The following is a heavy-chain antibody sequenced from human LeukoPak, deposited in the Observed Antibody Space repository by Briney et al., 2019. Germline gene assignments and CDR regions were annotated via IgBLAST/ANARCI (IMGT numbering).Heavy chain of an antibody. CDR3: ARGYYYGSGSRTRNWFDP. CDR2: IFYSGST. CDR1: GGSISTSNYY. Sequence: SETLSLTCTVSGGSISTSNYYWGWIRQPPGKGLEWIGNIFYSGSTYYSPSLRSRVTISLDTSRNQFSLKLNSVTAADTAVYYCARGYYYGSGSRTRNWFDPWGQGTLVTVSS. D-gene: IGHD3-10*01. V-gene: IGHV4-39*07. J-gene: IGHJ5*02.